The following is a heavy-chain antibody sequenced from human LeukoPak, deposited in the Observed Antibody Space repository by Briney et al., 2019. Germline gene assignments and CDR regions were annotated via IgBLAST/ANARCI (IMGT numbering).Heavy chain of an antibody. CDR2: IYPGDSDT. CDR3: ARLSTYYDSSGYLFWFDP. V-gene: IGHV5-51*01. Sequence: PGESLKISCKGSGYSSTSYWIGCVRQMRGKGLEWMGIIYPGDSDTRYSPSFQGQVTISADKSISTAYLQWSSLKASDTAMYYCARLSTYYDSSGYLFWFDPWGQGTLVTVSS. D-gene: IGHD3-22*01. CDR1: GYSSTSYW. J-gene: IGHJ5*02.